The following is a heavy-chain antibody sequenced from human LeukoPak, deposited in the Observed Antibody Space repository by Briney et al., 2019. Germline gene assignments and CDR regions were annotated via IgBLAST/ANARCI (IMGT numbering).Heavy chain of an antibody. CDR2: IVVGSGNT. Sequence: SVKVSCKASGFTFTSSAVQWVRQARGQRLEWIGWIVVGSGNTNYAQKFQERVTITRDMSTSTAYMELSSLRSEDTAVYYCARESLGCSGGSCYSGRLDYYGMDVWGQGTTVTVSS. J-gene: IGHJ6*02. CDR1: GFTFTSSA. V-gene: IGHV1-58*01. D-gene: IGHD2-15*01. CDR3: ARESLGCSGGSCYSGRLDYYGMDV.